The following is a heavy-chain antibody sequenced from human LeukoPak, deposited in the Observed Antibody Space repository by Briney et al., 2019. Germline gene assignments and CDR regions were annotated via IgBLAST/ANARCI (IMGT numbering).Heavy chain of an antibody. V-gene: IGHV3-9*01. CDR1: GFTFSSYA. Sequence: SGGSLRLSCAASGFTFSSYAMSWVRQAPGKGLEWVSGISWNSGSIGYADSVKGRFTISRDNAKNSLYLQMNSLRAEDTALYYCAKDRVAVAGTEFDYWGQGTLVTVSS. CDR3: AKDRVAVAGTEFDY. CDR2: ISWNSGSI. D-gene: IGHD6-19*01. J-gene: IGHJ4*02.